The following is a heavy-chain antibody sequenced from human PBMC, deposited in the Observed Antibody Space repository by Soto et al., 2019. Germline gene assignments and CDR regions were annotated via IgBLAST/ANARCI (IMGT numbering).Heavy chain of an antibody. CDR3: ARDRGYSSSWADYYYYGMDV. CDR1: GFTFSSYE. J-gene: IGHJ6*02. D-gene: IGHD6-13*01. Sequence: EVQLVESGGGLVQPGGSLRLSCAASGFTFSSYEMNWVRQAPGKGLEWVSYISSSGSTIYYADSVKGRFTISRDNAKNSLYLQMNSLRAEDTAVYYCARDRGYSSSWADYYYYGMDVCGQGTTVTVSS. V-gene: IGHV3-48*03. CDR2: ISSSGSTI.